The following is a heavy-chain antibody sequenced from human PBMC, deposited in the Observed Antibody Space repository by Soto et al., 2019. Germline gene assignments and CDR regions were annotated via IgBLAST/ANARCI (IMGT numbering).Heavy chain of an antibody. V-gene: IGHV3-21*01. CDR1: GFTFSLHN. CDR2: ISSRSDYI. J-gene: IGHJ4*02. CDR3: ARDLRSYDLLTGYPTSYYFDY. D-gene: IGHD3-9*01. Sequence: GGSLRLYCAASGFTFSLHNMNWVRQAPGKGLEWVSSISSRSDYIYYADSVKGRFTISRDNAKSSLYLQMNSLRAEDTAVYYCARDLRSYDLLTGYPTSYYFDYWGQGTLVTVSS.